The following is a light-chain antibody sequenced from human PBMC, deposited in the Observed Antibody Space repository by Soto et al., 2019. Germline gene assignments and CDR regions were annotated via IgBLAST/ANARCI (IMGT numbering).Light chain of an antibody. V-gene: IGKV3-11*01. CDR1: QSVSSY. Sequence: EIVLTQSPATLSLSPGDRATLSCRASQSVSSYLAWYQQKLGQAPRLLIYDASNRATGSPARFSGSGSGTDFPLTISSLEPEDFAVYYCQQRSNWPPYTFVQGTKLEIK. CDR3: QQRSNWPPYT. CDR2: DAS. J-gene: IGKJ2*01.